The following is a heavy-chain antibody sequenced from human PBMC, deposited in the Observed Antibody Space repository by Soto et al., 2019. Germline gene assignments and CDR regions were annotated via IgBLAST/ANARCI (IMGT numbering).Heavy chain of an antibody. CDR3: ARKNWDIVVVPAAMGNLGREYYYYYMDV. J-gene: IGHJ6*03. CDR2: ISSSGSTI. D-gene: IGHD2-2*01. CDR1: GFTFGDYY. Sequence: PGGSLRLSCAASGFTFGDYYMSWIRQAPGKGLEWVSYISSSGSTIYYADSVKGRFTISRDNAKNSLYLQMNSLRAEDTAVYYCARKNWDIVVVPAAMGNLGREYYYYYMDVWDKGTTVTVSS. V-gene: IGHV3-11*01.